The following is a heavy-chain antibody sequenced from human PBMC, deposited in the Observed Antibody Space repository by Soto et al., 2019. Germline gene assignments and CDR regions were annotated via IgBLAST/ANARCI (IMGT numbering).Heavy chain of an antibody. Sequence: ASVKVSCKASGFTFTSSAMQWVRQARGQRLEWIGWIVVGSGNTNYGQKFQERVTITRDMSTSTAYMELSSLRSEDTAVYYCAAGGGYSGYEPSGYYYYYMDVWGKGTTVTVSS. V-gene: IGHV1-58*02. CDR1: GFTFTSSA. CDR3: AAGGGYSGYEPSGYYYYYMDV. J-gene: IGHJ6*03. CDR2: IVVGSGNT. D-gene: IGHD5-12*01.